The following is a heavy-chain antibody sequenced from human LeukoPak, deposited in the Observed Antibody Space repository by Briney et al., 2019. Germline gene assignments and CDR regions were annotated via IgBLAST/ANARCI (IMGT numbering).Heavy chain of an antibody. CDR2: IYYSGST. D-gene: IGHD2-2*02. CDR3: ASGLGYCSSTSCYTDAFDI. CDR1: GGSISSSSYY. V-gene: IGHV4-39*01. J-gene: IGHJ3*02. Sequence: SETLSLTCTVSGGSISSSSYYWGWIRQPPGKGLEWIGSIYYSGSTYYNPSLKSRVTISVDTSKSQFSLKLSPVTAADTAVYYCASGLGYCSSTSCYTDAFDIWGQGTMVTVSS.